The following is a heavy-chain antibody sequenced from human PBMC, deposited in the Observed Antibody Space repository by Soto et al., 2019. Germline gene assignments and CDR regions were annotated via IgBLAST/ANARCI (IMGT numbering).Heavy chain of an antibody. CDR2: INPSSGTT. D-gene: IGHD2-15*01. CDR1: GYTFTNYY. CDR3: ASADTRTWFDP. J-gene: IGHJ5*02. V-gene: IGHV1-46*03. Sequence: ASVKVSCKASGYTFTNYYMHWVRQAPGQGLEWMGVINPSSGTTTYAQKFQGRVAMTGDTSTSTVYMELSSLRSEDTAVYYCASADTRTWFDPWGQGTLVTVSS.